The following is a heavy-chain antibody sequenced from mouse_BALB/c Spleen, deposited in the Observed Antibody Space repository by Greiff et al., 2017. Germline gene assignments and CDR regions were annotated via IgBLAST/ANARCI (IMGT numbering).Heavy chain of an antibody. Sequence: VQLVESGPGLVAPSQSLSITCTVSGFSLTSYDISWIRQPPGKGLEWLGVIWTGGGTNYNSAFMSRLSISKDNSKSQVLLKMNSLQTDATAIYYCVRDSRPGGYDAMDYWGQGTSVTVSS. CDR2: IWTGGGT. V-gene: IGHV2-9-2*01. J-gene: IGHJ4*01. CDR3: VRDSRPGGYDAMDY. CDR1: GFSLTSYD.